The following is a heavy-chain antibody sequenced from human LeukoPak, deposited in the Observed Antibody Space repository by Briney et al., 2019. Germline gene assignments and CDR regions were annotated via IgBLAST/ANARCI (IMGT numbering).Heavy chain of an antibody. CDR1: QFTFSRYW. CDR2: INSDGSST. D-gene: IGHD2-2*01. Sequence: GGSLRLSCAASQFTFSRYWMSWVRQAPGKGLVWVSRINSDGSSTSYADSVKGRFTISRDNAKNTLYLQMNSLRAEDTAVYYCARDQMAYCSSTSCYDDGMDVWGKGTTVTVSS. J-gene: IGHJ6*04. CDR3: ARDQMAYCSSTSCYDDGMDV. V-gene: IGHV3-74*01.